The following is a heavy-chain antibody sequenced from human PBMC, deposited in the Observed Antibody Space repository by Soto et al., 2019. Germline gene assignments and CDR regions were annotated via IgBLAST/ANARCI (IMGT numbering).Heavy chain of an antibody. CDR3: ARDQSDSSGNYFEFYYYYGMDV. CDR2: INSSGSTI. V-gene: IGHV3-48*03. Sequence: EVQLVESGGGLVQPGGSLRLSCAASGFTFSSYEMNWVRQAPGKGLEWVSYINSSGSTIYYADSVKGRFTISRDNAKNSQYLQMNSLRVEDTAVYYCARDQSDSSGNYFEFYYYYGMDVWGQGTTVTVSS. D-gene: IGHD3-22*01. J-gene: IGHJ6*02. CDR1: GFTFSSYE.